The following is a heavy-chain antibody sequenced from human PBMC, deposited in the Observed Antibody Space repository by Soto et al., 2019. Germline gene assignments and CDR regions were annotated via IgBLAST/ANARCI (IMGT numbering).Heavy chain of an antibody. J-gene: IGHJ4*02. CDR1: GFTFSSYA. CDR3: AKDHGYCSGGSCYSIPRDFDY. V-gene: IGHV3-23*01. D-gene: IGHD2-15*01. Sequence: SGGSLRLSCAASGFTFSSYAMSWVRQAPGKGLEWVSAISGSGGSTYYADSVKGRFTISRDNSKNTLYLQMNSLRAEDTAVYYCAKDHGYCSGGSCYSIPRDFDYWGQGTLVTVSS. CDR2: ISGSGGST.